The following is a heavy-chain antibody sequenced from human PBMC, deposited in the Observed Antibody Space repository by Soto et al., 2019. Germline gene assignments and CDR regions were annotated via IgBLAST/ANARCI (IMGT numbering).Heavy chain of an antibody. J-gene: IGHJ4*02. Sequence: EVQLVESEGGLVQPGGSLRLSCEASGFIFTTSDMSWVRQAPGKGLEWISSITITGDTTHYADSVKGRFTISRDNSRNTVYLQITSLRVDDTAVYYCGKGGGGDHGYWGQGTLVAVSS. CDR2: ITITGDTT. CDR3: GKGGGGDHGY. D-gene: IGHD2-21*02. CDR1: GFIFTTSD. V-gene: IGHV3-23*04.